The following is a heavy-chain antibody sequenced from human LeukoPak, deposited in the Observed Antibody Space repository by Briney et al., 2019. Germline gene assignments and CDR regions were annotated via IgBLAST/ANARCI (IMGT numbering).Heavy chain of an antibody. J-gene: IGHJ4*02. CDR1: GGSISSYY. Sequence: SETLSLTCTVSGGSISSYYWSWIRQPAGKGLEWIGRIHTSGNTDYNPSLKSRVTMSVDTSKNQFSLKVRSVTAADTAVYYCAREGSATARPFVSNDYWGQGILVTVSS. CDR2: IHTSGNT. V-gene: IGHV4-4*07. D-gene: IGHD6-6*01. CDR3: AREGSATARPFVSNDY.